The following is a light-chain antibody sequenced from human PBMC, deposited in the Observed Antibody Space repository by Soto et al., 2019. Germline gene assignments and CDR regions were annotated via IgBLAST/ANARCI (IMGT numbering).Light chain of an antibody. CDR3: LQHNSYPRT. V-gene: IGKV1-17*03. J-gene: IGKJ1*01. Sequence: DIQMTQSPSAMAASVGDRVTITCRASQGIGDYLAWFQQKQGKXXKXXIYAASSLQSGVPSRFSGSGSGTELTLTISSLQPEDFATYYCLQHNSYPRTFGQGTKVDIK. CDR2: AAS. CDR1: QGIGDY.